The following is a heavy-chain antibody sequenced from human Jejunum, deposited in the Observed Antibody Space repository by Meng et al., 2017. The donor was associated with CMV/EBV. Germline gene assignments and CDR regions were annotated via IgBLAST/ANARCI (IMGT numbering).Heavy chain of an antibody. D-gene: IGHD2-2*01. CDR2: IYYSGTT. CDR1: GGSITNYY. Sequence: QVQSPVSGPGLVKPPEPRPLTCTVSGGSITNYYWSWIRQPPGKGLEWIGNIYYSGTTSYNPSLQSRVTISVDMSKNQFSLKLSSVTAADTAVYYCARVPPPRSILRPGSPLEYWGQGTLVTVSS. V-gene: IGHV4-59*01. CDR3: ARVPPPRSILRPGSPLEY. J-gene: IGHJ4*02.